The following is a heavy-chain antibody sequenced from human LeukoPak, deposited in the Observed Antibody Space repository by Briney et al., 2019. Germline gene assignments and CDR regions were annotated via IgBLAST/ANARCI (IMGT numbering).Heavy chain of an antibody. D-gene: IGHD6-19*01. CDR1: GYTFTSYG. V-gene: IGHV1-18*01. CDR3: ARAHPYSSGWYWWPTPDSGQFDY. Sequence: ASVKVSCKASGYTFTSYGISWVRQAPGQGLEWMGWISAYNGNTNYAQKLQGRVTMTTDTSTSTAYMELRSLRSDDTAVYYCARAHPYSSGWYWWPTPDSGQFDYWGQGTLVTVSS. CDR2: ISAYNGNT. J-gene: IGHJ4*02.